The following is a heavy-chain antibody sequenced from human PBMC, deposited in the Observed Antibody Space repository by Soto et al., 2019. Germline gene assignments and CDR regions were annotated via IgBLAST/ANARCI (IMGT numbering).Heavy chain of an antibody. CDR1: GYTFTSYG. V-gene: IGHV1-18*01. Sequence: ASVKVSCKASGYTFTSYGISWVRQAPGQGLEWMGWISAYNGNTNYAQKLQGRVTMTRDTSTSTVYMELSSLRSEDTAVYYCARDGREPTDYYYYMDVWGKGTTVTVSS. D-gene: IGHD1-26*01. CDR2: ISAYNGNT. CDR3: ARDGREPTDYYYYMDV. J-gene: IGHJ6*03.